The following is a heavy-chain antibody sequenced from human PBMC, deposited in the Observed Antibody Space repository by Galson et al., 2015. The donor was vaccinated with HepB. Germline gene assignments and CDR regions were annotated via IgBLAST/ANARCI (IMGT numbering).Heavy chain of an antibody. CDR1: GFTFSNAW. Sequence: SLRLSCAASGFTFSNAWMNWVRQAPGKGLEWVGRIKSNIEGGTTDYAAPVKGRFPISRDDSKNTLYLQMNSLKTEDTAVYYCTTDYANYDILTGYLVYFDYWGQGTLVTVSS. CDR2: IKSNIEGGTT. V-gene: IGHV3-15*07. J-gene: IGHJ4*02. CDR3: TTDYANYDILTGYLVYFDY. D-gene: IGHD3-9*01.